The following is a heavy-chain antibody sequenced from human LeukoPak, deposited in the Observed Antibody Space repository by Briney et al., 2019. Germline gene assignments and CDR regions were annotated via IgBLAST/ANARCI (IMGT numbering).Heavy chain of an antibody. Sequence: AASVKVSCKASGYTFTSYAMHWVRHAPGQRLEWMGWINAGNGNTKYSQKFQGRVTITRDTSASTAYMELSSLRSEDTAVYYCAREDGYASYNWFDPWGQGTLVTVSS. CDR2: INAGNGNT. J-gene: IGHJ5*02. CDR1: GYTFTSYA. V-gene: IGHV1-3*01. D-gene: IGHD2-8*01. CDR3: AREDGYASYNWFDP.